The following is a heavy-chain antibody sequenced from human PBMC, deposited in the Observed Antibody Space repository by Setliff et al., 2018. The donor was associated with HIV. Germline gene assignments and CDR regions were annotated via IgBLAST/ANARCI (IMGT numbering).Heavy chain of an antibody. D-gene: IGHD3-9*01. J-gene: IGHJ4*02. CDR2: ISSSGSTI. Sequence: GGSLRLSCAASGFTFSDYYMSWIRQAPGKGLEWVSYISSSGSTIYYADSVKGRFIISRDNARNSLHLQMNSLRVEDTAVYYCARVYYDLLTAEAANFDYWGQGTLVTVSS. CDR3: ARVYYDLLTAEAANFDY. CDR1: GFTFSDYY. V-gene: IGHV3-11*04.